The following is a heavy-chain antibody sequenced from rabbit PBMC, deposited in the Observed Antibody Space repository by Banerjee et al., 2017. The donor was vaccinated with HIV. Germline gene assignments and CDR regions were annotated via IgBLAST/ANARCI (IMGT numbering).Heavy chain of an antibody. Sequence: QEQLEESGGDLVKPEGSLTLTCTASGFSFSSSYYMCWVRQAPGKGLEWIACIYAGSGTTYYASWAKGRFTISKPSSTTVTLQMTSLTAADTATYFCARHVSGGGSDLWGPGTLVT. J-gene: IGHJ6*01. CDR3: ARHVSGGGSDL. CDR1: GFSFSSSYY. V-gene: IGHV1S45*01. CDR2: IYAGSGTT. D-gene: IGHD1-1*01.